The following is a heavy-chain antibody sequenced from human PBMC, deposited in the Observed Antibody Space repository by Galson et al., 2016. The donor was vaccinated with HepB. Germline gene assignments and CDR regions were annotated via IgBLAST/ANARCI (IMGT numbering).Heavy chain of an antibody. Sequence: SLRLSCAASGFTVRSNYMTWVRQAPGQGLEWVSVIYSGGYTYYADSVKGRFTISRDDSKTTVYLQMNSLRAEDTAVYYCARSYYDFWSGLGYWGQGTLVTVSS. V-gene: IGHV3-53*01. J-gene: IGHJ4*02. CDR2: IYSGGYT. D-gene: IGHD3-3*01. CDR3: ARSYYDFWSGLGY. CDR1: GFTVRSNY.